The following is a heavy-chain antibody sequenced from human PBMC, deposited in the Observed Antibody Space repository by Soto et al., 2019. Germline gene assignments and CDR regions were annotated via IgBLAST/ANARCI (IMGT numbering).Heavy chain of an antibody. CDR2: IYYDGNT. CDR1: GDSITSSSHY. Sequence: PSETLSLTCTVSGDSITSSSHYWGWIRQPPGKGLECIANIYYDGNTYYNTSLKNRVAISLDTSKNQFSLRLNSVTAADSVLFYCARSSIEPRVFMYPFDSWGQGTLVTVSS. D-gene: IGHD6-6*01. CDR3: ARSSIEPRVFMYPFDS. V-gene: IGHV4-39*01. J-gene: IGHJ4*02.